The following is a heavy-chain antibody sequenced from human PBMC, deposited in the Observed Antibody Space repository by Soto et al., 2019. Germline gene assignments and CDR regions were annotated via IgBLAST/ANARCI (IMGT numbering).Heavy chain of an antibody. CDR3: ARGRQYFNDSSGYYLDY. CDR1: GGSFNGYY. V-gene: IGHV4-34*01. J-gene: IGHJ4*02. Sequence: PSETLSLTLAVYGGSFNGYYWSWIRQPPGKGLEWMGEINHSGSTNYNPSLKSRVTISLDTSKNQFSLNLSSVTAADTAVYYCARGRQYFNDSSGYYLDYWRQGTLVTVSS. D-gene: IGHD3-22*01. CDR2: INHSGST.